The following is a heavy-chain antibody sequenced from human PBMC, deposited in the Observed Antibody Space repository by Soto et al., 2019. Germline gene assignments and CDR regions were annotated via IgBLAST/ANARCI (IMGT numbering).Heavy chain of an antibody. J-gene: IGHJ4*02. CDR1: GGTFSGYA. CDR2: IIPIFGTA. Sequence: SVKVSCKASGGTFSGYAISWVRQAPGQGLEWVGGIIPIFGTANYAQKFQGRVTITADESTSTAYMELSSLRSEDTAVYYCARATISDPYDFWSGPYPRFDYWGQGTLVTVSS. V-gene: IGHV1-69*13. D-gene: IGHD3-3*01. CDR3: ARATISDPYDFWSGPYPRFDY.